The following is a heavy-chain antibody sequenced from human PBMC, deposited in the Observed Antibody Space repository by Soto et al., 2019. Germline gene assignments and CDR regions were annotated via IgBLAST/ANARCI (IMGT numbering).Heavy chain of an antibody. CDR1: GGIFSNSG. CDR3: ARGTSGSYYSFDS. Sequence: QVQLVQSGAEVKKPGSSVKVSCKASGGIFSNSGITWVRQAPGQGLEWMGGISPFFGTPNYAQKFQGRVTITAGESTSTAYMELSSLRSEDTAVYYCARGTSGSYYSFDSWGQGTLVTVSS. CDR2: ISPFFGTP. D-gene: IGHD3-10*01. J-gene: IGHJ4*02. V-gene: IGHV1-69*01.